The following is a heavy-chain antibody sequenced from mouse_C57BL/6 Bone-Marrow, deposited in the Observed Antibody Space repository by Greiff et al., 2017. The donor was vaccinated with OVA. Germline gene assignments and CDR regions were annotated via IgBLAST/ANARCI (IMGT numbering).Heavy chain of an antibody. CDR2: IDPSDSYT. CDR3: ARFVYYGSYFDY. CDR1: GYTFTSYW. Sequence: QVQLQQPGAELVRPGTSVKLSCKASGYTFTSYWMHWVKQRPGQGLEWIGVIDPSDSYTNYNQKFKGKATLTVDTSSSTAYMQLSSLTSEDAAVYYGARFVYYGSYFDYWGQGTTLTVSS. J-gene: IGHJ2*01. D-gene: IGHD1-1*01. V-gene: IGHV1-59*01.